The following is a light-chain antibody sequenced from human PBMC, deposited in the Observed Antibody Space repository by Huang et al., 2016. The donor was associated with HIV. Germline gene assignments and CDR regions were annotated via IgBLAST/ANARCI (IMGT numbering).Light chain of an antibody. J-gene: IGKJ1*01. CDR3: MQALQTPRT. Sequence: DIVMTQSPLSLPVTPGEPASISCRSSQTLLHTKGYNYLDWYLQKPGQSPQLLIYLGSNRAPGVPDRFSGSGSGTDFTLKSSRVEAEDVGVYYCMQALQTPRTFGQGTKVEIK. V-gene: IGKV2-28*01. CDR2: LGS. CDR1: QTLLHTKGYNY.